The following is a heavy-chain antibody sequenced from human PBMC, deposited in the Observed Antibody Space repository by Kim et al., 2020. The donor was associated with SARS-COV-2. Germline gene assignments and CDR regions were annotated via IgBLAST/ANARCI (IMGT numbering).Heavy chain of an antibody. D-gene: IGHD6-13*01. V-gene: IGHV4-39*07. CDR2: IYSSGST. Sequence: SETLSLTCTVSGGSISSGGYYWGWIRQPPGKGLEWIGCIYSSGSTYYNPSLESRVTISVDTSQNQFSLNLSSVTAADTAVFYCARDRFYSISSQGEVDYWGQGTLVTVSS. CDR1: GGSISSGGYY. CDR3: ARDRFYSISSQGEVDY. J-gene: IGHJ4*02.